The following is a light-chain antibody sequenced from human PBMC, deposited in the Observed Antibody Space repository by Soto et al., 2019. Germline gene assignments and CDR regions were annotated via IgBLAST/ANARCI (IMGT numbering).Light chain of an antibody. CDR2: GAS. CDR3: QQYGSSHT. J-gene: IGKJ5*01. Sequence: MMITQSPSTLSVSPGERVTLSCRTSHSVNSHVAWYQQKPGQAPRLLIYGASSRAIGIPDRFSGSVSGSDFILTINRLEPEDFAVYYCQQYGSSHTFGQGTRLEIK. V-gene: IGKV3-20*01. CDR1: HSVNSH.